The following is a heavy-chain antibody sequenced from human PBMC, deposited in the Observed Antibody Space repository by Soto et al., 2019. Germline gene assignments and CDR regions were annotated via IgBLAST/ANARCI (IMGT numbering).Heavy chain of an antibody. CDR3: ARGVDAGVDV. D-gene: IGHD1-1*01. CDR1: GYTFTTYD. Sequence: QVQLVQSGAEVTKPGASVKVSCKASGYTFTTYDINWVRQATGQGLEWLGWMSPNSGATGYAQKFQGRVPMTRDPSMTTAYMELSNLRSEDTAMYYCARGVDAGVDVWGQGTTVTVSS. V-gene: IGHV1-8*01. CDR2: MSPNSGAT. J-gene: IGHJ6*02.